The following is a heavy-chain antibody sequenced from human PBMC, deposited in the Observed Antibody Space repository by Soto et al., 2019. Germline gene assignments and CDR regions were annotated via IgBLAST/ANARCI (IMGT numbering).Heavy chain of an antibody. Sequence: PVVSLRLSWSGSGYSCAGYGITWVRQKPGKGLEWMGRIDPSDSQTYYSPSFRGHVTISVTKSITTVFLQWSSLRASDTAMYYCARQIYDSDTGPNFQYYFDSWGQGPPVTVSS. CDR3: ARQIYDSDTGPNFQYYFDS. D-gene: IGHD3-22*01. CDR1: GYSCAGYG. CDR2: IDPSDSQT. J-gene: IGHJ4*02. V-gene: IGHV5-10-1*01.